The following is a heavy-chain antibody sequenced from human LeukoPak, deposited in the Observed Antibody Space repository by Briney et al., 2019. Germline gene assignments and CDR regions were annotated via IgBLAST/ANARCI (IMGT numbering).Heavy chain of an antibody. CDR1: VVSMSNYY. CDR2: IYYTGST. D-gene: IGHD3-3*02. CDR3: ARHISGAATLD. Sequence: SETLSLTCTVSVVSMSNYYGSGLPPPPGKGLEWIAYIYYTGSTYYNPSLKSRVTMSVDTSKNQFSLSLSSVTAADTAIYYCARHISGAATLDWGQGTLVTVSS. V-gene: IGHV4-59*08. J-gene: IGHJ4*02.